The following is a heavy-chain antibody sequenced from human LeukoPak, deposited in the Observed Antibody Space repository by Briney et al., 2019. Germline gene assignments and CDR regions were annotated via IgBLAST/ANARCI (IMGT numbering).Heavy chain of an antibody. CDR2: IKQDGSEK. D-gene: IGHD3-3*01. V-gene: IGHV3-7*05. Sequence: GGSLRLSCAASGFTFSSYWMSWVRQAPGKGLEWVANIKQDGSEKYYVDSVKGRFTISRDNAKNSLYLQMNSLRAEDTAVYYRARGWYYDFWSGYSKYYYYYGMDVWGQGTTVTVSS. CDR3: ARGWYYDFWSGYSKYYYYYGMDV. J-gene: IGHJ6*02. CDR1: GFTFSSYW.